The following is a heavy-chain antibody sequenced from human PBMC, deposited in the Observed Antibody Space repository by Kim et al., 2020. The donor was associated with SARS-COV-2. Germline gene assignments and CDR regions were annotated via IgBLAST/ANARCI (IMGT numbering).Heavy chain of an antibody. V-gene: IGHV4-39*01. Sequence: SETLSLTCTVSGGSISSSSYYWGWIRQPPGKGLEWIGSIYYSGSTYYNPSLKSRVTISVDTSKNQFSLKLSSVTAADTAVYYCAGFYVSGSYYNYYYGMDVWGQGTTVTVSS. D-gene: IGHD3-10*01. CDR3: AGFYVSGSYYNYYYGMDV. J-gene: IGHJ6*02. CDR2: IYYSGST. CDR1: GGSISSSSYY.